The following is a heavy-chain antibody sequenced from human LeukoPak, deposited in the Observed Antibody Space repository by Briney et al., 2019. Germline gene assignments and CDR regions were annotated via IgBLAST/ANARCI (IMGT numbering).Heavy chain of an antibody. J-gene: IGHJ6*03. D-gene: IGHD3-10*01. CDR2: INPSGGST. V-gene: IGHV1-46*01. CDR1: GYTFTSYY. CDR3: ARGMMVRGVIRDYYYYMDV. Sequence: ASVKVSCKASGYTFTSYYMHWVRQAPGQGLEWMGIINPSGGSTSYAQKFQGRVTMTRDTSTSTVYMELSSLRSEDTAVYYCARGMMVRGVIRDYYYYMDVWGKGTTVTVSS.